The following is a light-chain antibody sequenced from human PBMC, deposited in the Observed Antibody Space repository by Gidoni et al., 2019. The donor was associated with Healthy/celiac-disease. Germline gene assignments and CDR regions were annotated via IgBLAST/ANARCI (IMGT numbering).Light chain of an antibody. J-gene: IGLJ3*02. V-gene: IGLV2-14*01. CDR3: SSYPSSSTLPNWV. CDR2: DVS. Sequence: QSALTQPAYVSGSPGQSITISCPGTSSDVGGYNYVSWYQQHPGKAPKLMIYDVSNRPSGVSNRFSGSKSGNPASLTISGLQAEDEADYYCSSYPSSSTLPNWVFGGGTKLTVL. CDR1: SSDVGGYNY.